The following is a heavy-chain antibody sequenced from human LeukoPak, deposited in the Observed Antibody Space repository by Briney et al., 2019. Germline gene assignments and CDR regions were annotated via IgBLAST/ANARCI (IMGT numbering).Heavy chain of an antibody. D-gene: IGHD3-3*01. CDR2: IIPIFGTA. Sequence: SVKVSCKAPGGTFSSYAISWVRQAPGQGLEWMGRIIPIFGTANYAQKFQGRVTITTDESTSTAYMELSSLRSEDTAVHYCARTDYDFWSGNTGGAFDIWGQGTMVTVSS. CDR3: ARTDYDFWSGNTGGAFDI. J-gene: IGHJ3*02. V-gene: IGHV1-69*05. CDR1: GGTFSSYA.